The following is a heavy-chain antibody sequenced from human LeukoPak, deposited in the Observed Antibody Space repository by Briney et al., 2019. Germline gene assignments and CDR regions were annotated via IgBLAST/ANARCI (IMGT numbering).Heavy chain of an antibody. Sequence: ASAKVSCKASGCTFTNYYLHWVRQAPGQGLEWMGWFNPHSGGTNYAQKFQGRVTVTRDTSISTAFMELSRLRSDDTAVYYCAREKYSGTWDYWGQGTLVTVSS. J-gene: IGHJ4*02. CDR3: AREKYSGTWDY. D-gene: IGHD2-15*01. CDR2: FNPHSGGT. V-gene: IGHV1-2*02. CDR1: GCTFTNYY.